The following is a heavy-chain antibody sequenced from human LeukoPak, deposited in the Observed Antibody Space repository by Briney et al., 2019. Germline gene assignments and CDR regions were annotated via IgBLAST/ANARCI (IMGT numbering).Heavy chain of an antibody. V-gene: IGHV3-30-3*01. CDR2: ISYDGSNK. CDR1: GFTFSSYA. D-gene: IGHD6-19*01. CDR3: ARGAVAGQNYNWFDP. Sequence: GGSLRLSCAASGFTFSSYAMHWVRQAPGKGLGWVAVISYDGSNKYYADSVKGRFTISRDNSKNTLYLQMNSLRAEDTAVYYCARGAVAGQNYNWFDPWGQGTLVTVSS. J-gene: IGHJ5*02.